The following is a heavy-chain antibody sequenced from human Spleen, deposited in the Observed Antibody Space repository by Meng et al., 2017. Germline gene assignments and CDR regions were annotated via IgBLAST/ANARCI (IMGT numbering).Heavy chain of an antibody. Sequence: QGQLQEWGAGLLKPSETLSLTCAVYGGSLSGYYWSWIRQPPGKGLEWIGEINHSGSTNYNPSLKSRVTISVDTSQNNLSLKLSSVTAADSAVYYCARGPTTMAHDLDYWGQGTLVTVSS. CDR2: INHSGST. CDR1: GGSLSGYY. J-gene: IGHJ4*02. V-gene: IGHV4-34*01. CDR3: ARGPTTMAHDLDY. D-gene: IGHD4-11*01.